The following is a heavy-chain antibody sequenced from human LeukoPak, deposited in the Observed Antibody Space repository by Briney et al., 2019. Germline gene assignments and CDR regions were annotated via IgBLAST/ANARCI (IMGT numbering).Heavy chain of an antibody. D-gene: IGHD6-19*01. CDR1: GFTFSSYA. CDR3: AKDIAVAGTTYYYYGMDV. J-gene: IGHJ6*02. Sequence: GGSLRLSCAASGFTFSSYAISWVRQAPGKGLEWVSAISGSGGSTYYADSVKGRFTISRDNSKNTLYLQKNSLRAEDTAVYYCAKDIAVAGTTYYYYGMDVWGQGTTVTVSS. V-gene: IGHV3-23*01. CDR2: ISGSGGST.